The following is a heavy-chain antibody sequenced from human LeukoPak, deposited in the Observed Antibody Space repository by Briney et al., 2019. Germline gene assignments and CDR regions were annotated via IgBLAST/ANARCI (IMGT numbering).Heavy chain of an antibody. D-gene: IGHD3-22*01. CDR2: IYYSGST. CDR3: ANTMIVVGSYYFDY. J-gene: IGHJ4*02. Sequence: SETLSLTCTVSGGSISSSSYYWGWIRQPPGKGLEWIGSIYYSGSTYYNPSLKSRVTISVDTSKNQFSLKLSSVTAADTAVYYCANTMIVVGSYYFDYWGKGTLVTVSS. V-gene: IGHV4-39*01. CDR1: GGSISSSSYY.